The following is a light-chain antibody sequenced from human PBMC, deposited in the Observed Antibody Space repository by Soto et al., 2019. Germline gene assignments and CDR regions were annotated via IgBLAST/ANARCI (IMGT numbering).Light chain of an antibody. Sequence: DIELTQSPSFLSASVGDRATITCRASRGISSYFSWYQQKPAQAARLLIYGASTRATGIPARFSGSGSGREFTLTISSMQSEDYAVYYCQQYCDWPLRTFGQGTKVDI. J-gene: IGKJ1*01. CDR2: GAS. CDR3: QQYCDWPLRT. V-gene: IGKV3-15*01. CDR1: RGISSY.